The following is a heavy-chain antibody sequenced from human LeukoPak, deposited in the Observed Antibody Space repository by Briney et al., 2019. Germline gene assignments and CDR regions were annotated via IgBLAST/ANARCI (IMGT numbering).Heavy chain of an antibody. CDR2: ISSSSSYI. J-gene: IGHJ5*02. V-gene: IGHV3-21*01. Sequence: KSGGSLRLSCAASGFTFSSYSMNWVRQAPGKGLEWVSSISSSSSYIYYADSVKGRFTISRDNAKNSLYLQMNSLRAEDTAVYYCARVFSNYAATLGFWFDPWGQGTLVTVSS. CDR1: GFTFSSYS. D-gene: IGHD4-11*01. CDR3: ARVFSNYAATLGFWFDP.